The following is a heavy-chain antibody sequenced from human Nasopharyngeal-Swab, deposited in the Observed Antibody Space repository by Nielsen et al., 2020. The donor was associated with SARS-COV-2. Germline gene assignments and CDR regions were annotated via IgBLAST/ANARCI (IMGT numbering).Heavy chain of an antibody. CDR2: MNPNSGNT. CDR1: GYTFTSYD. Sequence: ASVKVSCKASGYTFTSYDINWVRQATGQGLEWMGWMNPNSGNTGYAQKFQGRVTMTRNTSISTAYMELSSLRSEDTAVYYCARALRRPTEITIFGVVNYYYYMDVWGKGTTVTVSS. V-gene: IGHV1-8*01. D-gene: IGHD3-3*01. J-gene: IGHJ6*03. CDR3: ARALRRPTEITIFGVVNYYYYMDV.